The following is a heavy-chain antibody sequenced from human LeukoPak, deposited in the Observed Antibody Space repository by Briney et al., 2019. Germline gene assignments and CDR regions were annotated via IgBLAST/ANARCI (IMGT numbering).Heavy chain of an antibody. J-gene: IGHJ5*02. Sequence: GASVKVSCKASGYTFTSDGISWVRQAPGQGLEWMGWISVYNGSTNYAQKLQGRVTMTTDTSTSTAYMELRSLRSDDTAVYYCARESAYYYDSSGLYHWFDHWGQGTLVTVSS. D-gene: IGHD3-22*01. CDR1: GYTFTSDG. V-gene: IGHV1-18*01. CDR3: ARESAYYYDSSGLYHWFDH. CDR2: ISVYNGST.